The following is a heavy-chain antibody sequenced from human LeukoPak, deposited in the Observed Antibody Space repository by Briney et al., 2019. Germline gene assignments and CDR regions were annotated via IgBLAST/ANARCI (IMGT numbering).Heavy chain of an antibody. D-gene: IGHD5-12*01. Sequence: SETLSLTCAVYGGSFSGYYWSWIRQPPGKGPEWLGEINHSGSTNYNPSLKSRVTISVDTSKNQFSLKLSSVTAADTAVYYCARGRVATVYYYYGMDVWGQGTTVTVSS. CDR3: ARGRVATVYYYYGMDV. CDR2: INHSGST. CDR1: GGSFSGYY. J-gene: IGHJ6*02. V-gene: IGHV4-34*01.